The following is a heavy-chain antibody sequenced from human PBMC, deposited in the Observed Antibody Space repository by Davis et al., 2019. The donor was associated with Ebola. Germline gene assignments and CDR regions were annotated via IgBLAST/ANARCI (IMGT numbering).Heavy chain of an antibody. D-gene: IGHD3-10*01. J-gene: IGHJ4*02. CDR1: GYTFTGYY. CDR3: ARPYSGSGSYAY. Sequence: AASVKVSCKASGYTFTGYYMHWVRQAPGQGLEWMGRINPNSGGTNYAQKFQGRVTMTRDTSISTAYMELSRLRSDDTAVYYCARPYSGSGSYAYWGQGTLVTVSS. V-gene: IGHV1-2*06. CDR2: INPNSGGT.